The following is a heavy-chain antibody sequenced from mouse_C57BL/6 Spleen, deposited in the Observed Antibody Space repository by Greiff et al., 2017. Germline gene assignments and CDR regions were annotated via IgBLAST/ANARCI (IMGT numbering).Heavy chain of an antibody. J-gene: IGHJ2*01. V-gene: IGHV1-15*01. CDR1: GYTFTDYE. CDR2: IDPETGGT. CDR3: KIYDYDGGYFDY. Sequence: QVQLQQSGAELVRPGASVTLSCKASGYTFTDYEMHWVKQTPVHGLEWIGAIDPETGGTAYNQKFKGQAILTADKSSSTAYMELRSLTAEDSAVYYRKIYDYDGGYFDYWGQGTTLTGSS. D-gene: IGHD2-4*01.